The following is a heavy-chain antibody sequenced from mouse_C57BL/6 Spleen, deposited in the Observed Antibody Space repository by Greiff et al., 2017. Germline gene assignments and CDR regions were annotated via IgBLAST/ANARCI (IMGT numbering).Heavy chain of an antibody. D-gene: IGHD4-1*01. CDR2: IHPNSGST. CDR1: GYTFTSYW. Sequence: VQLQQPGAELVKPGASVKLSCKASGYTFTSYWMHWVKQRPGQGLEWIGMIHPNSGSTNYNEKFKSKATLTVDKASSTAYMQLSSLTSEDSAVYYCARRTGYAMDYWGQGTSVTVSS. J-gene: IGHJ4*01. V-gene: IGHV1-64*01. CDR3: ARRTGYAMDY.